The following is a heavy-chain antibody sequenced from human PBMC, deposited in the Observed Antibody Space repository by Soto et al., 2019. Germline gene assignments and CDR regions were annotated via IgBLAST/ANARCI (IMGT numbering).Heavy chain of an antibody. Sequence: QVQLVQSGAEVKKPGASVKVSCKASGYSFATYGFSWVRQVPGQGLECVGWISAHNGDTHYSQKFQGRVTLTTDTSTNTGYMELRSLTSDDTAVYFCATEPIYYNDGSGYYPLGHWGQGTLVTVSS. CDR2: ISAHNGDT. CDR3: ATEPIYYNDGSGYYPLGH. D-gene: IGHD3-22*01. V-gene: IGHV1-18*04. J-gene: IGHJ4*02. CDR1: GYSFATYG.